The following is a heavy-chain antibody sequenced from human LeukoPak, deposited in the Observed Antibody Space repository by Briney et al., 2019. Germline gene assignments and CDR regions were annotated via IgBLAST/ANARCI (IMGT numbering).Heavy chain of an antibody. Sequence: SETLSLTCTVSGGSVSSGSYYWSWIRQPPGKGLEWIGYIYYSGSTNYNPSLKSRVTISVDTSKNQFSLKLSSVTAADTAVYYCARDPGPSYSSSWYYRSYYYYG. V-gene: IGHV4-61*01. CDR1: GGSVSSGSYY. CDR3: ARDPGPSYSSSWYYRSYYYYG. CDR2: IYYSGST. J-gene: IGHJ6*01. D-gene: IGHD6-13*01.